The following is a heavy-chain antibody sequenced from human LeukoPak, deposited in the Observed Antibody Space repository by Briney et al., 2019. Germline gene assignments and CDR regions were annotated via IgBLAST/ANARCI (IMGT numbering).Heavy chain of an antibody. J-gene: IGHJ6*03. CDR3: ARLDIVVVPAGSYYYYMDV. CDR2: IYPGDSDT. CDR1: GYSFTSYW. Sequence: GESLKISCKGSGYSFTSYWVGWVRQMPGKGLEWMGIIYPGDSDTRYSPSFQGQVTISADKSISTAYLQWSSLKASDTAMYYCARLDIVVVPAGSYYYYMDVWGKGTTVTVSS. V-gene: IGHV5-51*01. D-gene: IGHD2-2*01.